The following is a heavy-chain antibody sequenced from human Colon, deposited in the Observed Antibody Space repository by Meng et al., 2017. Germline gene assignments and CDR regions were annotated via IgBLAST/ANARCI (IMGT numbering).Heavy chain of an antibody. V-gene: IGHV4-61*01. J-gene: IGHJ4*02. CDR3: ARGASDYDFDY. Sequence: QVKLQESGPGLVRPSETLSLTCTVSGGSVSSGSYYWSWIRQPPGKGLEWIGYIYYSGSTNYNPSLKSRVTISVDTSKNQFSLKLSSVTAADTAVYYCARGASDYDFDYWGQGTLVTVSS. D-gene: IGHD3-22*01. CDR1: GGSVSSGSYY. CDR2: IYYSGST.